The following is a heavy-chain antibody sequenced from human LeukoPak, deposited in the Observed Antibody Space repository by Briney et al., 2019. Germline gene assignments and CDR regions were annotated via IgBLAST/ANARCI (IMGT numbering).Heavy chain of an antibody. V-gene: IGHV3-23*01. J-gene: IGHJ4*02. Sequence: GGSLRLSCAASGFTFNDYAINWVRQAPGKGLEWISVISGGTGGSTYYADSVKGRFTISRDNSKNTLYLQMNSLRAEDTAVYYCAKRGSSSWTQFDYWGQGTLVTVSS. CDR1: GFTFNDYA. D-gene: IGHD6-13*01. CDR2: ISGGTGGST. CDR3: AKRGSSSWTQFDY.